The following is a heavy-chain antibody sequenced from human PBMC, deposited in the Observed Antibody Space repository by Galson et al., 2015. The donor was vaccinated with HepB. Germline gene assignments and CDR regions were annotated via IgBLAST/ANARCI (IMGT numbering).Heavy chain of an antibody. CDR3: ARELWGSYRYIY. J-gene: IGHJ4*02. CDR2: INPNSGGT. Sequence: SVKVSCKASGYTFTGYYMHWVRQAPGQGLEWMGRINPNSGGTNYAQKFQGRVTMTRDTSISTAYMELSRLRSDDTAVYYCARELWGSYRYIYWGQGTLVTVSS. CDR1: GYTFTGYY. V-gene: IGHV1-2*06. D-gene: IGHD3-16*02.